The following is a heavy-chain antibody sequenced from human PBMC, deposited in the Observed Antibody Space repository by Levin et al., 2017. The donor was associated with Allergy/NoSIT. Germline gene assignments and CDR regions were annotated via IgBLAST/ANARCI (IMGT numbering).Heavy chain of an antibody. D-gene: IGHD2-15*01. CDR2: INGDGNTT. V-gene: IGHV3-74*01. J-gene: IGHJ5*02. CDR1: GFTFSRFW. CDR3: ATAGGP. Sequence: GESLKISCAASGFTFSRFWLHWVRQAPGKGLVWVSRINGDGNTTNYADSVKGRFTISRENAKNTLYLQMNSLRGEDTAVYYCATAGGPLGQGTLVTVSS.